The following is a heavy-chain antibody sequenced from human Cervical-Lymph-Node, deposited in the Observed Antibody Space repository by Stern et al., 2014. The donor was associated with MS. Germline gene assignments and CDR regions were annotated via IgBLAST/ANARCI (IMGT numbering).Heavy chain of an antibody. J-gene: IGHJ4*02. V-gene: IGHV3-33*01. CDR3: ARGHIPYAYNYLFDY. D-gene: IGHD5-24*01. Sequence: QVQLVESGGGVVQPGTSLRLSCAASGFTFSSYGMHWVRQAPGKGLEWVALAWYDGSTAYYTTSVKGRFTISRDNSKNTLSLQMNSLTAEDTAVYYCARGHIPYAYNYLFDYWGQGTLVTVSS. CDR1: GFTFSSYG. CDR2: AWYDGSTA.